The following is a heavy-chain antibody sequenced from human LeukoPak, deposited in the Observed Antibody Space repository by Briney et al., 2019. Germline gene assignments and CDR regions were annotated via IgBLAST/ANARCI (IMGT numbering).Heavy chain of an antibody. CDR1: GFTFSDYY. Sequence: QAGGPLRLSCAGSGFTFSDYYMVWVRQAPGKGLEWVANIKQDGSEKYYVDSVKGRFTISRDNAKNSLYLQMNSLRAEDTAVYYCARLGEYGSGSPYPNWFDPWGQGTLVTVSS. CDR3: ARLGEYGSGSPYPNWFDP. D-gene: IGHD3-10*01. CDR2: IKQDGSEK. V-gene: IGHV3-7*01. J-gene: IGHJ5*02.